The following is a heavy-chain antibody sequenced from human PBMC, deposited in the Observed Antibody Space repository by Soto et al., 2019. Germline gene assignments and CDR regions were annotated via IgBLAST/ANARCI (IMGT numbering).Heavy chain of an antibody. CDR1: GGSFSGYY. CDR2: INHSGST. Sequence: SETLSLTCAVYGGSFSGYYWSWIRQPPGKGLEWIGEINHSGSTNYNPSLKSRVTISVDTSKNQFSLKLSSVTAADTAVYYCARDRYYDFWSGYSYYYYGMDVWGQGTTVTVS. CDR3: ARDRYYDFWSGYSYYYYGMDV. J-gene: IGHJ6*02. V-gene: IGHV4-34*01. D-gene: IGHD3-3*01.